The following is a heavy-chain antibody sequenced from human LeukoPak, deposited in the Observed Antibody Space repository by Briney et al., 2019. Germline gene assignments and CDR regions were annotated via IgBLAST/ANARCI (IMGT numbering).Heavy chain of an antibody. Sequence: PGGSLRLSCAASGFTFSSYAMSWVRQAPGKGLEWVSAISGSGGSTYYADSVKARFTISRDNSKNTLYLQMNSLRAEDTAVYYCAKDRERWLQSTFDYWGQGTLVTVSS. CDR2: ISGSGGST. CDR3: AKDRERWLQSTFDY. D-gene: IGHD5-24*01. CDR1: GFTFSSYA. J-gene: IGHJ4*02. V-gene: IGHV3-23*01.